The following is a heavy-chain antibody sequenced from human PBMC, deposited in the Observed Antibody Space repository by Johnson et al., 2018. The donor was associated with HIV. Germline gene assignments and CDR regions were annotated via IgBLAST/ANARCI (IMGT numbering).Heavy chain of an antibody. V-gene: IGHV3-30*18. D-gene: IGHD3-16*01. CDR1: GFTFSSYD. J-gene: IGHJ3*02. CDR3: AKPPSMGAVGFSI. CDR2: ISYDGSNE. Sequence: QVQLVESGGGVVQPGRSLRLSCAASGFTFSSYDMHWVRQAPGKGMDWVAFISYDGSNEYYADSVKGRFTISRDNSKNALYLQMNSLRADDTAIYYCAKPPSMGAVGFSIWGHGTMVTVSS.